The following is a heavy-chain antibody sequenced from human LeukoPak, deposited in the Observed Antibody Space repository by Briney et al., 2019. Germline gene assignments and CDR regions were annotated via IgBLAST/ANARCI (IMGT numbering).Heavy chain of an antibody. D-gene: IGHD6-13*01. V-gene: IGHV3-30*18. CDR1: GFTFSSYG. CDR2: ISYDGSNK. J-gene: IGHJ5*02. CDR3: AKDVGSRSNIKNWFDP. Sequence: GGSLRLSCAASGFTFSSYGMHWVRQAPGKGLEWVALISYDGSNKYYADSVKGRFTISRDNSKSTLYLQMNSLRAEDTALYFCAKDVGSRSNIKNWFDPWGQGTLVTVSS.